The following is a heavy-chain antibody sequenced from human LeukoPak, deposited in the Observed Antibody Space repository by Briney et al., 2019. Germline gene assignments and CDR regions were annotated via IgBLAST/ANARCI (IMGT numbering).Heavy chain of an antibody. D-gene: IGHD3-22*01. V-gene: IGHV4-38-2*02. J-gene: IGHJ6*03. CDR3: ARLSARYYDSSGYYLYYYYYYMDV. CDR2: IYHSGGT. Sequence: PSETLSLTCTVSGYSISSGYYWGWIRQPPGKGLEWIGSIYHSGGTYYNPSLKSRVIISVDTSKNQFSLKLSSVTAADTAVYYCARLSARYYDSSGYYLYYYYYYMDVWGEGTTVTVSS. CDR1: GYSISSGYY.